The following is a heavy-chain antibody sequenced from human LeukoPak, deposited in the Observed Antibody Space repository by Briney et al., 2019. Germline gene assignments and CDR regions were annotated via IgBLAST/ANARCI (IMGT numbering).Heavy chain of an antibody. J-gene: IGHJ5*02. CDR3: ARAYSSSWYFNWFDP. CDR2: IYYSGST. Sequence: SETLSLTCTVSGDSITGYYWGWIRQPPGKGLEWIGSIYYSGSTYYNASLESRVTISVDTSKNQFSLKLSSVTAADTAVYYCARAYSSSWYFNWFDPWGQGTLVTVSS. CDR1: GDSITGYY. V-gene: IGHV4-38-2*02. D-gene: IGHD6-13*01.